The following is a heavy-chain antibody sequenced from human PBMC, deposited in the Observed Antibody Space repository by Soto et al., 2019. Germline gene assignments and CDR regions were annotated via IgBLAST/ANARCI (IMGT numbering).Heavy chain of an antibody. CDR2: ISAYNGNT. CDR1: GYTFTSYG. J-gene: IGHJ4*02. Sequence: QVQLVQSGAEVKKPGASVKVSCKASGYTFTSYGISWVRQAPGQGLEWMGWISAYNGNTNYAQKLQGRVTMTTDTSTSTAYMELRSLRSDDTAVYYCARNWSPRAEGGIAARTRPDYWGQGTLVTVSS. D-gene: IGHD6-6*01. V-gene: IGHV1-18*01. CDR3: ARNWSPRAEGGIAARTRPDY.